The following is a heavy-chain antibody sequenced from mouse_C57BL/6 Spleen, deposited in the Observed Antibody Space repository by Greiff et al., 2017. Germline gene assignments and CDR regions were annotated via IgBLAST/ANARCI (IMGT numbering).Heavy chain of an antibody. CDR1: GYTFTSYW. D-gene: IGHD2-5*01. CDR3: ARYYSNALAY. V-gene: IGHV1-69*01. CDR2: IDPSDNYP. J-gene: IGHJ2*01. Sequence: QVQLQQPGAELVMPGASVKLSCKASGYTFTSYWMHWVKQRPGQGLEWIGEIDPSDNYPNYNQKFKGKSTFTVEKSSSTAYMQLSSLTSEDSAVYYCARYYSNALAYWGQGTTLTVSA.